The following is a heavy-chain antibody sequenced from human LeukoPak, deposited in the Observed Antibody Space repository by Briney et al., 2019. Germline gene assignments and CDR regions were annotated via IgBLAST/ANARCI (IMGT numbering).Heavy chain of an antibody. CDR2: MNPNSGNT. V-gene: IGHV1-8*02. CDR1: GYTFTSYG. D-gene: IGHD3-10*01. Sequence: GASVKVSCKASGYTFTSYGINWVRQATGQGLEWMGWMNPNSGNTGYAQKFQGRVTMTRNTSISTAYMELSSLRSEDTAVYYCARKGDYYGSGSYYNFVNWFDPWGQGTLVTVSS. CDR3: ARKGDYYGSGSYYNFVNWFDP. J-gene: IGHJ5*02.